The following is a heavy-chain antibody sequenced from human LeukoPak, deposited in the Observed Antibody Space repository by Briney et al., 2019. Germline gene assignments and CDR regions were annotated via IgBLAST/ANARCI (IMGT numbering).Heavy chain of an antibody. Sequence: GSSVKVSCKASGGTFSSYAISWVRQAPGQGLEWMGGIIPIFGTANYAQKFQGRVTITTDESTSTAYMELSSLRSEDTAVYYCARSPPYSNPTLRYYYMDVWGKGTTVTVSS. CDR1: GGTFSSYA. CDR3: ARSPPYSNPTLRYYYMDV. V-gene: IGHV1-69*05. J-gene: IGHJ6*03. D-gene: IGHD4-11*01. CDR2: IIPIFGTA.